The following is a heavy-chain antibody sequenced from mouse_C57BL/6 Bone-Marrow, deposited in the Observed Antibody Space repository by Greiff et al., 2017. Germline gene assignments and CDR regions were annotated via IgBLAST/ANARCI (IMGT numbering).Heavy chain of an antibody. CDR3: AREGHYDAGYYDAMDY. CDR1: GYTFTDYN. CDR2: INPNNGGT. J-gene: IGHJ4*01. V-gene: IGHV1-18*01. Sequence: EVKLMESGPELVKPGASVKIPCKASGYTFTDYNMDWVKQSHGKSLEWIGDINPNNGGTIYNQKFKGKATLTVDKSSSTAYMELRSLTSEDAAVYYWAREGHYDAGYYDAMDYWGQGTSVTVSS. D-gene: IGHD2-4*01.